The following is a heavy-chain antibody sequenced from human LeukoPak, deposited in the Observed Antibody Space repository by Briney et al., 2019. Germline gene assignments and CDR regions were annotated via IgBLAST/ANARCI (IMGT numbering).Heavy chain of an antibody. J-gene: IGHJ5*02. D-gene: IGHD1-7*01. Sequence: GESLKISCKGFGYSFTSYWVGWVRQIPGKGLEWLGIIFPGDSDTRYSPSFQGQVTISADKSISTAYLQWSSLKASDTAMYYCAREVTGTPDSWGQGTLVSVSS. V-gene: IGHV5-51*01. CDR2: IFPGDSDT. CDR1: GYSFTSYW. CDR3: AREVTGTPDS.